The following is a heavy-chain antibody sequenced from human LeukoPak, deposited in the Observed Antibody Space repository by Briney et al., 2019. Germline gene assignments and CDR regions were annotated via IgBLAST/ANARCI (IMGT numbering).Heavy chain of an antibody. CDR2: VNPTSGNT. CDR3: VTGRGSTFSSDYYVIDN. V-gene: IGHV1-8*01. J-gene: IGHJ4*02. Sequence: ASVKVSCKASGYTFTPYDINWVRQATGQGLEWMGWVNPTSGNTGYAQKFQGRVTMTRNTSIGTAYMELSSLTSEDTALYYCVTGRGSTFSSDYYVIDNWGQGTLVTVSS. CDR1: GYTFTPYD. D-gene: IGHD3-3*01.